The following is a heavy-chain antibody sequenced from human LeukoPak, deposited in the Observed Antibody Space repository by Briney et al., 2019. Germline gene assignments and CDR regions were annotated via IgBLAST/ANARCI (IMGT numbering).Heavy chain of an antibody. V-gene: IGHV3-33*06. J-gene: IGHJ4*02. Sequence: GGSLRLSCVASGFMFNNYWMRWVRQAPGKGLEWVAVIWYDGSNKYYADSVKGRFTISRDNSKNTLFLQMNSLRVEDTAVYYCAKGHTDYGTGFDCWGQGTLVIVSS. D-gene: IGHD4-17*01. CDR2: IWYDGSNK. CDR3: AKGHTDYGTGFDC. CDR1: GFMFNNYW.